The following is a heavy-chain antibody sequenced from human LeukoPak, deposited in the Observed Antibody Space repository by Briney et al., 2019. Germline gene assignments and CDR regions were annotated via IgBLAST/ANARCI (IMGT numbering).Heavy chain of an antibody. CDR1: GFTVSSNY. CDR2: IYSGGST. V-gene: IGHV3-53*01. CDR3: AKDLTALSTYYYFDY. D-gene: IGHD2-21*01. Sequence: PGGSLRLSCAASGFTVSSNYMSWVRQAPEKGLEWVSVIYSGGSTYYADSVKGRFTISRDNSKNTLYLQMNSLRAEDTAVYYCAKDLTALSTYYYFDYWGQGTLVTVSS. J-gene: IGHJ4*02.